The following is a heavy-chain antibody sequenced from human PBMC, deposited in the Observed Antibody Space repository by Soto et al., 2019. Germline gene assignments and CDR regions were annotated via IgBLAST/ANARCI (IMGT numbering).Heavy chain of an antibody. CDR3: ARRRYSGSYFGY. V-gene: IGHV4-39*01. CDR2: IYYSGST. Sequence: SETLSLTCTVSGGSISSSSYYWGWIRQPPGKGLEWIGSIYYSGSTYYNPSLKSRVTISVDTSKNQFSLKLSSVTAADTAVYYCARRRYSGSYFGYWGQGTLVTVSS. J-gene: IGHJ4*02. CDR1: GGSISSSSYY. D-gene: IGHD1-26*01.